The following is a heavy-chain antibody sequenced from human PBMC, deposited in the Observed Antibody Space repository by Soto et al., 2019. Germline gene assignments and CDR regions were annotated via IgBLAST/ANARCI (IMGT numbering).Heavy chain of an antibody. D-gene: IGHD6-6*01. V-gene: IGHV1-69*02. J-gene: IGHJ4*02. CDR1: GGTFSSYT. CDR2: IIPTLGIA. Sequence: SVKVSCKASGGTFSSYTISCVRQAPGQGLEWMGRIIPTLGIANYAQKFQGRVTITADKSTSTAYMELSSLRSEDTAVYYCHRTDSSSSFDYWGQGTLVTVSS. CDR3: HRTDSSSSFDY.